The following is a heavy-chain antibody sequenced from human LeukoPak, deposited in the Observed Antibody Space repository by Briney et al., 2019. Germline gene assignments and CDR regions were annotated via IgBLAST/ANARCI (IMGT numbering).Heavy chain of an antibody. CDR1: GGSFSGYY. Sequence: PSETLSLTCAVYGGSFSGYYWSWIRQPPGKGLEWIGEINHSGSTNYNPSLKSRVTISVDTSKNQFSLKRSSVTAADTAVYYCARGPIAVAGITALNYWGQGTLVTVSS. J-gene: IGHJ4*02. D-gene: IGHD6-19*01. CDR3: ARGPIAVAGITALNY. V-gene: IGHV4-34*01. CDR2: INHSGST.